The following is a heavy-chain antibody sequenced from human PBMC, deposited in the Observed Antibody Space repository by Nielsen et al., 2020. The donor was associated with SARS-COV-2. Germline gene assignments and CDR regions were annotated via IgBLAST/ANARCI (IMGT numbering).Heavy chain of an antibody. CDR1: GFTFSSYD. Sequence: GESLKISCEASGFTFSSYDMHWVRQPTGKGLEWVSTISTAGDTFYPGSVKGRFTISRENAKNSLYLQMNSLRAGDTAVYYCARDRFNSGMLGDYYYYGMDVWGQGTTVTVSS. CDR3: ARDRFNSGMLGDYYYYGMDV. D-gene: IGHD2-8*01. V-gene: IGHV3-13*01. CDR2: ISTAGDT. J-gene: IGHJ6*02.